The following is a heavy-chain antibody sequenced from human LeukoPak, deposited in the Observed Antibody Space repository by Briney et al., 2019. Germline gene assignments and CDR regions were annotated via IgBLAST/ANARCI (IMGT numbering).Heavy chain of an antibody. V-gene: IGHV4-39*07. CDR3: ASRPRILGYYFDY. CDR2: IYYSGST. Sequence: SETLSLTCTVSGGSISSSGYYWGWIRQPPGKGLEWIGSIYYSGSTYYNPSLKSRVTISVDTSKNQFSLKLSSVTAADTAVYYCASRPRILGYYFDYWGQGTLVTVSS. J-gene: IGHJ4*02. D-gene: IGHD2-15*01. CDR1: GGSISSSGYY.